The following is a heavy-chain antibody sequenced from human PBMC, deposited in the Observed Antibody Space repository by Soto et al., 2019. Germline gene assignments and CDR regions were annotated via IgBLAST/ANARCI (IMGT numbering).Heavy chain of an antibody. V-gene: IGHV4-34*01. J-gene: IGHJ4*02. CDR3: ARNGGSTWYYLDS. CDR2: ISHSGRT. CDR1: GGSFTGYY. D-gene: IGHD6-13*01. Sequence: QVQLQQWGAGLLKPSETLSLTCADNGGSFTGYYGAWIRQSPGKGLEWIGEISHSGRTNYNPSLTSRATISVDTSKNQFSLKVSSVTAADTGMYYCARNGGSTWYYLDSWGQGTVVNVSS.